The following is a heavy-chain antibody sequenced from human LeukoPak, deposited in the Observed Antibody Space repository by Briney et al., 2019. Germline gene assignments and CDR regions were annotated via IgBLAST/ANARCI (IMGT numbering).Heavy chain of an antibody. CDR1: GYTFTGYY. V-gene: IGHV1-18*04. J-gene: IGHJ4*02. CDR3: ARDRHSGYASSWYEY. Sequence: ASVKVSCKASGYTFTGYYMHWVRQAPGQGLEWMGWVSGNNGDTNYAQKLQGRVTMTTYPSTSTAYMELRSLTSDDTAVYYCARDRHSGYASSWYEYWGQGTLVTVPS. D-gene: IGHD6-13*01. CDR2: VSGNNGDT.